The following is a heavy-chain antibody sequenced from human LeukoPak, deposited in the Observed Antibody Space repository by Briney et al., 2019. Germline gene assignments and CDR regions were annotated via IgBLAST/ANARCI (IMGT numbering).Heavy chain of an antibody. D-gene: IGHD2-21*02. J-gene: IGHJ4*02. Sequence: GGSLRLSCAAFGFPLSSYAMSWVRQAPGKGLEWVSGINWNGGSTGYADSVEGRFTISRDNAKNSQYLQMNSLRVEDTALYYCARAQTYGDSRLLLDYWGQGTLVTVSS. V-gene: IGHV3-20*04. CDR1: GFPLSSYA. CDR3: ARAQTYGDSRLLLDY. CDR2: INWNGGST.